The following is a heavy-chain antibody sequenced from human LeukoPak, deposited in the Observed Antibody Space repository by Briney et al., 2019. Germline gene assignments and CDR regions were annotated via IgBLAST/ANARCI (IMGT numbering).Heavy chain of an antibody. CDR1: GGSISGYD. V-gene: IGHV4-59*03. CDR3: VIGRGWQPDY. J-gene: IGHJ4*02. Sequence: SETLSLTCTVSGGSISGYDHNWVRQSPGRGLEWIGLVHYSGNTNYNPSLKSRVSISTDTSKNQSSLELTSVTAADTAVYYCVIGRGWQPDYWGQGIPATVSS. D-gene: IGHD3-10*01. CDR2: VHYSGNT.